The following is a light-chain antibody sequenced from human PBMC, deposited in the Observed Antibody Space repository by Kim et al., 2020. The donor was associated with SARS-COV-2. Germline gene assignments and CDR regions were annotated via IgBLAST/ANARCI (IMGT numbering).Light chain of an antibody. J-gene: IGKJ2*01. Sequence: DVVMTQSPLSLPVTLGQPASISCRSSQSLVYSDGNTYLNWFQQRPGQSPRRLIYQVSNRDSGVPDRFSGSVSGTDFTLKISRVEADDVGFYYCMQGTHWPYTFGQGTKLEI. CDR1: QSLVYSDGNTY. CDR2: QVS. CDR3: MQGTHWPYT. V-gene: IGKV2-30*01.